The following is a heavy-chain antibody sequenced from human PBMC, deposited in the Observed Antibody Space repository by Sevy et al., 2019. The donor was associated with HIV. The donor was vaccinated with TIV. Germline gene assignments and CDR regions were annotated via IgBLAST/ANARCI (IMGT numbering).Heavy chain of an antibody. D-gene: IGHD6-13*01. J-gene: IGHJ5*01. V-gene: IGHV3-23*01. CDR1: GFTFSSYA. Sequence: GGSLRLSCAASGFTFSSYAMSWVRQAPGKGLEWDSAISGRGGSTYYADSVKGRFTISRDNSKNTLYLQMNSLRAEDTAVYYCAKAHLGTWYSSNWYDYWGQGTLVTVSS. CDR2: ISGRGGST. CDR3: AKAHLGTWYSSNWYDY.